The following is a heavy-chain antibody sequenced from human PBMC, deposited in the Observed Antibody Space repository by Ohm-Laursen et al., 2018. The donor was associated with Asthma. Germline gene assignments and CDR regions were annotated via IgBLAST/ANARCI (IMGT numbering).Heavy chain of an antibody. D-gene: IGHD3-16*01. CDR2: ISLGGGGT. J-gene: IGHJ6*02. Sequence: SLRLSCSAPGFTFRNYAMTWVRQAPGKGLEWVSTISLGGGGTYFADSAKGRFTISRDNAKNSLYLQMNNLRAEDAAIYYCAREWGGMDVWGQGTTVTVSS. V-gene: IGHV3-23*01. CDR3: AREWGGMDV. CDR1: GFTFRNYA.